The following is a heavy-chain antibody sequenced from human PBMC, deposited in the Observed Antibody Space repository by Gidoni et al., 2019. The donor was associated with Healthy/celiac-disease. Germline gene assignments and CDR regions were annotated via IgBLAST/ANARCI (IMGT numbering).Heavy chain of an antibody. CDR2: IYYSGST. Sequence: QVQLQESGPGLVKPSQTLSLTCTVPGGSLSSGGYSWSWIRQHPGKGLEWIGYIYYSGSTYYNPSLKSRVTISVDTSKNQFSLKLSSVTAADTAVYYCARVATTVTTDFDYWGQGTLVTVSS. V-gene: IGHV4-31*03. J-gene: IGHJ4*02. D-gene: IGHD4-17*01. CDR1: GGSLSSGGYS. CDR3: ARVATTVTTDFDY.